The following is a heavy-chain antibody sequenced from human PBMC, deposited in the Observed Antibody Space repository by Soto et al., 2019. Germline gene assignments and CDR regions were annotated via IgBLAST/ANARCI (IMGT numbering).Heavy chain of an antibody. CDR1: GFTFSDSW. D-gene: IGHD3-10*01. CDR3: ATGSVYNVLDY. CDR2: IKHDGSEK. V-gene: IGHV3-7*03. Sequence: EVQLVESGGGLVQPGGSLRLSCAASGFTFSDSWMDWVRQAPGKGPEWVANIKHDGSEKNYVVSVKGRFTISRDNAKSSLYLQMNSLRAEDTAVYYCATGSVYNVLDYWGQGTLVTVSS. J-gene: IGHJ4*02.